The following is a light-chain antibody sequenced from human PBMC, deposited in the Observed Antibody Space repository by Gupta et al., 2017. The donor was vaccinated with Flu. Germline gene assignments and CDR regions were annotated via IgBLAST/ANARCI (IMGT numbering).Light chain of an antibody. CDR1: QSVSYN. CDR2: GAS. V-gene: IGKV3-15*01. J-gene: IGKJ2*01. Sequence: EGATLSCRASQSVSYNLAWYQQKPGQAPRLLIYGASTRATGVPARFSGSGSGTEFTLTISSLQSDDFAIYYCQHYNKRPPHTFGQGTKLEIK. CDR3: QHYNKRPPHT.